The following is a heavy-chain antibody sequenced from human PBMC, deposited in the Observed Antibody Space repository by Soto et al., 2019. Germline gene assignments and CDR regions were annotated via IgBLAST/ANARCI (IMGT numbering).Heavy chain of an antibody. CDR2: IYHSGST. D-gene: IGHD4-17*01. V-gene: IGHV4-30-2*01. J-gene: IGHJ4*02. CDR1: GGSISSGGYS. CDR3: ARATVTRLDY. Sequence: QLQLQESGSGLVKPSQTLSLTCAVSGGSISSGGYSWSWIRQPPGKGLEWIGYIYHSGSTYYNPSLKSRVTISVDRSKNQFSLKLRSVTAADTAVYYCARATVTRLDYWGQGTLVTVSS.